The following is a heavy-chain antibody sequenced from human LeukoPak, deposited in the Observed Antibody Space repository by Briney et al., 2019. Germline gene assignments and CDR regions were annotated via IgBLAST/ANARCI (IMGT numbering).Heavy chain of an antibody. CDR1: GFTFSSYG. J-gene: IGHJ4*02. CDR3: AKDTGGYGDLTFVY. CDR2: ISYDGSNK. Sequence: PGGSLRLSCAASGFTFSSYGMHWVRQAPGKGLEWVAVISYDGSNKYYADSVKGRFTISRDNSKNMLYLQMNSLRAEDTAVYYCAKDTGGYGDLTFVYWGQGTLVTVSS. D-gene: IGHD4-17*01. V-gene: IGHV3-30*18.